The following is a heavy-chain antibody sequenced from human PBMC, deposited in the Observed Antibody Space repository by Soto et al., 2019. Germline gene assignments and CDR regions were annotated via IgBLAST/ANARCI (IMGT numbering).Heavy chain of an antibody. CDR2: IYWDDDK. Sequence: PTLVNPTQTLTLTCTLSGVLLTTRGVGVGWIRQPPGKALEWLALIYWDDDKRFSPSLKSRLAITRDTSKNQVVMTMTDMAPVDTAIYYCAHRQRTVVVGAPFDLWGQGSQVT. CDR1: GVLLTTRGVG. J-gene: IGHJ4*02. V-gene: IGHV2-5*02. CDR3: AHRQRTVVVGAPFDL. D-gene: IGHD2-15*01.